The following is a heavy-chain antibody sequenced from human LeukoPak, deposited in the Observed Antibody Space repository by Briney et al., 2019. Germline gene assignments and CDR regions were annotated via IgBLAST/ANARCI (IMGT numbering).Heavy chain of an antibody. D-gene: IGHD6-19*01. V-gene: IGHV4-59*01. J-gene: IGHJ4*02. CDR1: GGSISGYY. Sequence: KTSETLSLTCTVSGGSISGYYWSWIRQPPGKGLEWIGYIYYSGSTNYNPSLKSRVTVSVDTSKNQFSLKLSSVTAADKALYYRARDRGAVAGFDYWGQGTLVTVSS. CDR2: IYYSGST. CDR3: ARDRGAVAGFDY.